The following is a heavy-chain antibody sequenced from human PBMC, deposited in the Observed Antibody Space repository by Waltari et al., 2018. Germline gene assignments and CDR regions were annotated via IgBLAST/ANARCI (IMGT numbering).Heavy chain of an antibody. CDR3: ASTRSQYSSSWYDY. D-gene: IGHD6-13*01. Sequence: QVQLQESGPGLVKPSQTLSLTCTVSGGSISRGGYYWSWIRQHPGKGLEWIGYIYHSGRTYYNPSLKSRVTISVDRSKNQFSLKLSSVTAADTAVYYCASTRSQYSSSWYDYWGQGTLVTVSS. V-gene: IGHV4-31*03. CDR2: IYHSGRT. J-gene: IGHJ4*02. CDR1: GGSISRGGYY.